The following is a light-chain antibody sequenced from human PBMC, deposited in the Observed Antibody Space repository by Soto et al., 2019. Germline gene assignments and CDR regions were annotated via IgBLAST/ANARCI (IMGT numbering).Light chain of an antibody. CDR2: DAS. Sequence: EIVLTQSPATLSLSPGETATLSCRVSQGLSGYIAWYQQKPGQPPRLLIYDASNRATDIPASFSGSGSGTDFACTFGSLGLKGFQFYYGDGYNTGQSAFGQGTKV. J-gene: IGKJ1*01. CDR3: DGYNTGQSA. V-gene: IGKV3-11*01. CDR1: QGLSGY.